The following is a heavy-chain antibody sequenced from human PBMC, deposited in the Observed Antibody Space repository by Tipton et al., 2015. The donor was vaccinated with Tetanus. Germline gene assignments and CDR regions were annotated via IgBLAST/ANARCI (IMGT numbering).Heavy chain of an antibody. J-gene: IGHJ4*02. Sequence: SLRLSCAASGFKFRSYAMHWVRQAPGKGLEWVAVIASDGSKEYYAGSVKGRFTISRDTPKNMLYLQMNGLRGEDTAVYYCARARSSSWHTFDYWGQGTLVTVSS. D-gene: IGHD6-13*01. CDR3: ARARSSSWHTFDY. CDR1: GFKFRSYA. V-gene: IGHV3-30-3*01. CDR2: IASDGSKE.